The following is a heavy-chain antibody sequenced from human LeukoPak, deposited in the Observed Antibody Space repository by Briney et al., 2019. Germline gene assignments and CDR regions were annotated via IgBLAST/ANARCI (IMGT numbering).Heavy chain of an antibody. V-gene: IGHV3-7*01. Sequence: GGSLRLSCTASGFTFTTYWMAWVRQTPGKGLEWAANIKQDGSEKYYAESVRGRFTISRDNAKNSLYLQMNSLRAEDTAVYYCSNGIYDNSYWGQGTLVTVSS. D-gene: IGHD3-22*01. J-gene: IGHJ4*02. CDR1: GFTFTTYW. CDR3: SNGIYDNSY. CDR2: IKQDGSEK.